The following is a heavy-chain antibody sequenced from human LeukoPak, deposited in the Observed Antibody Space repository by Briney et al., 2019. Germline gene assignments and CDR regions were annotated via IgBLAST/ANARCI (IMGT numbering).Heavy chain of an antibody. V-gene: IGHV1-8*01. Sequence: ASVKVSCKASGYTFSSYDINWVRQATGQGLEWMGWMNPNSGNTDYAQRFQGRVTMTRNTSISTAYMELSSLRSEDTAVYYCAKDLPIAAAGIDYWGQGTLVTVSS. J-gene: IGHJ4*02. CDR2: MNPNSGNT. CDR1: GYTFSSYD. CDR3: AKDLPIAAAGIDY. D-gene: IGHD6-13*01.